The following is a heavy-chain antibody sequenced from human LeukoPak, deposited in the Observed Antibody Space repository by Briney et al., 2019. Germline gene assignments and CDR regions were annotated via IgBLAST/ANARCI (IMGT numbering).Heavy chain of an antibody. CDR3: ARDRSPAPGRSYGRGHFDY. V-gene: IGHV1-2*02. D-gene: IGHD5-18*01. CDR1: GYTFTDYF. J-gene: IGHJ4*02. CDR2: INPKSGGT. Sequence: ASVKVSCKASGYTFTDYFMNWVRQAPGQGLEWMGWINPKSGGTVYAQKFQGRVTMTRDTSSSTAYMELNRLTSDDTAVYHCARDRSPAPGRSYGRGHFDYWGQGTLVTVSS.